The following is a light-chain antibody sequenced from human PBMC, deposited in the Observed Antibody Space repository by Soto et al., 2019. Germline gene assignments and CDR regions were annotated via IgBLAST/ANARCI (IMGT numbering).Light chain of an antibody. CDR3: QQYNNWPIT. V-gene: IGKV3D-15*01. CDR1: QSVSRN. J-gene: IGKJ5*01. Sequence: EIVMTQSPATLSVSSGERATLSCRASQSVSRNLAWYQQKPGQAPRLLIYDASTRATGTPARFSGSGSGTKFTLSISSLQSEDFAVYYCQQYNNWPITFGQGTRLEIK. CDR2: DAS.